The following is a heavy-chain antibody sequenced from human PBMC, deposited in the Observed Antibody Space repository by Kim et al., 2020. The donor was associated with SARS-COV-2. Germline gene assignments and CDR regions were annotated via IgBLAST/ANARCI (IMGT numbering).Heavy chain of an antibody. J-gene: IGHJ6*02. CDR2: TYYRSKWYN. Sequence: SQTLSLTCAISGDSVSSSSAAWNWIRQSPSRGLEWLGRTYYRSKWYNDYAVSVKSRITINPDTCKNQFSLQLNSVTPEDTAVYYCSRGSGVAAARSGAYHSGMDVWGQGTSVTVSS. CDR1: GDSVSSSSAA. CDR3: SRGSGVAAARSGAYHSGMDV. V-gene: IGHV6-1*01. D-gene: IGHD2-15*01.